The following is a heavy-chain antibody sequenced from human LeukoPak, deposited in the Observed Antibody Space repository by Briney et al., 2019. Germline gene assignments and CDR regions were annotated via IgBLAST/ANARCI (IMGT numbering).Heavy chain of an antibody. CDR1: GFTFSDYS. Sequence: GGTLRLSYAASGFTFSDYSMNWVRQAPGKGLEWVSYINSRSTTIFYADSVKGRFTISRDNAKNSLYLQMNSLRDEDTAVYYCARDEGFWSGSNYYRNHWFDPWGQGTLVTVSS. D-gene: IGHD3-3*01. CDR3: ARDEGFWSGSNYYRNHWFDP. CDR2: INSRSTTI. V-gene: IGHV3-48*02. J-gene: IGHJ5*02.